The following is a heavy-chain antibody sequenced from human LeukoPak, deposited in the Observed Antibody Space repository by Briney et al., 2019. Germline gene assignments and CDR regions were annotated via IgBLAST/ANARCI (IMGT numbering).Heavy chain of an antibody. CDR1: GYSFTSYG. CDR2: IYPGDSDT. CDR3: ARQRAGYDFWSGHYGNFDY. D-gene: IGHD3-3*01. V-gene: IGHV5-51*01. J-gene: IGHJ4*02. Sequence: GESLKISCKGSGYSFTSYGIGWVRQMPGKGLEWMGIIYPGDSDTRYSPSFQGQVTISADKSISTAYLQWSSLKASDTAMYYCARQRAGYDFWSGHYGNFDYWGQGTLVTVSS.